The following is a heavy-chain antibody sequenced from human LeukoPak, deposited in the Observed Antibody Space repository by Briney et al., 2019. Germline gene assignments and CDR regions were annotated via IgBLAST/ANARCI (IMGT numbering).Heavy chain of an antibody. D-gene: IGHD3-10*01. Sequence: GGSLRLSCAASGFTFSNAWMSWVRQAPGKGLEWVGRIKSKTDGGTTDYAAPVKGRFTLSRDDSKNTLYLQMNSLKTEDTAVYYCTTDPYAGSYYPAYCNWFDPGGQETLVTVSS. CDR1: GFTFSNAW. CDR3: TTDPYAGSYYPAYCNWFDP. J-gene: IGHJ5*02. V-gene: IGHV3-15*01. CDR2: IKSKTDGGTT.